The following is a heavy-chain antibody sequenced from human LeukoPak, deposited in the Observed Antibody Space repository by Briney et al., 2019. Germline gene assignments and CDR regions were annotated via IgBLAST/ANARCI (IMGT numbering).Heavy chain of an antibody. CDR1: RFTFSSYS. V-gene: IGHV3-21*01. J-gene: IGHJ4*02. CDR3: ASGWGTYDILTGPFDY. D-gene: IGHD3-9*01. Sequence: GGSLRLSCAASRFTFSSYSINWVRQAPGKGLEWVSSISSGSSHISYEDSVKGRFTISRDNAKNSLFLQMNSLRAEDTAVYYCASGWGTYDILTGPFDYWGQGTLVTVSS. CDR2: ISSGSSHI.